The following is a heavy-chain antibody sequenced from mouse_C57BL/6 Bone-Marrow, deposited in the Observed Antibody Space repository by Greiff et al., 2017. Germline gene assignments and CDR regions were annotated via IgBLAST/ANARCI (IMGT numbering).Heavy chain of an antibody. CDR3: ARGGFITTVVAPYWYFDV. CDR1: GYTFTSYT. CDR2: INPSSGYT. J-gene: IGHJ1*03. Sequence: QVQLKESGAELARPGASVKMSCKASGYTFTSYTMHWVKQRPGQGLEWIGYINPSSGYTKYNQKFKDKATLTADKSSSTAYMQLSSLTSEDSAVYYCARGGFITTVVAPYWYFDVWGTGTTVTVSS. V-gene: IGHV1-4*01. D-gene: IGHD1-1*01.